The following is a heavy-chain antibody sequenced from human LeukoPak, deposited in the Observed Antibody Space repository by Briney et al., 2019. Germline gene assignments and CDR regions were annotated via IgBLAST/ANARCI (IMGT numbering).Heavy chain of an antibody. J-gene: IGHJ4*02. D-gene: IGHD6-19*01. CDR3: AKGTQWLVPAYYFDY. CDR1: GFTFDDYA. V-gene: IGHV3-9*01. CDR2: ISWNSGSI. Sequence: GGSLRLSCAASGFTFDDYAMHWVRQAPGKGLEWVSDISWNSGSIGYADSVKGRFTISRDNAKNSLYLQMNSLRAEDTALYYCAKGTQWLVPAYYFDYWGQGTLVTVSS.